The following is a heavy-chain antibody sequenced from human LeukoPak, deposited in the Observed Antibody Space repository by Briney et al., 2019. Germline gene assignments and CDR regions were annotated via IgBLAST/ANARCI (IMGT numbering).Heavy chain of an antibody. Sequence: PSETLSLTCTVSGGSISGYYWSWIRQPAGKGLEWIGRIYTSGSTNYNPSLKSRVTMSVDTSKNQFSLKLSSVTAADTAVYYCARDPSDSSGYYYGALDIWGQGTMVTVSS. CDR1: GGSISGYY. D-gene: IGHD3-22*01. J-gene: IGHJ3*02. CDR2: IYTSGST. V-gene: IGHV4-4*07. CDR3: ARDPSDSSGYYYGALDI.